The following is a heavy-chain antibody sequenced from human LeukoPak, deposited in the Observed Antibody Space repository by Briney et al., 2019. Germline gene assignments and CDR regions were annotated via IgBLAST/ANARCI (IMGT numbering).Heavy chain of an antibody. CDR2: IYYSGST. V-gene: IGHV4-59*11. CDR3: ARTDPIYIVPFEYSSSSYAFDI. CDR1: GGFISSHY. D-gene: IGHD6-6*01. J-gene: IGHJ3*02. Sequence: SETLSLTCTVSGGFISSHYWSWIRQPPGKGLEWIGYIYYSGSTNYNPSLKSRVTISVDTSKNQFSLKLSSVTAADTAVYYCARTDPIYIVPFEYSSSSYAFDIWGQGTMVTVSS.